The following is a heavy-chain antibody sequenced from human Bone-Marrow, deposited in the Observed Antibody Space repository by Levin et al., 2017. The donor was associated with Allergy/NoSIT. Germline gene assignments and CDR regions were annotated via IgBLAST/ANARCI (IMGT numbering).Heavy chain of an antibody. Sequence: GGSLRLSCAASGFTFSSYAMNWVRQAPGKGLEWVSTIGTSNGDTYYADSVKGRSTISRDNSKNTLLLQMSSLRAEDTAVYYCAKLSAAGTFVDSWGQGTLVTASS. CDR2: IGTSNGDT. CDR3: AKLSAAGTFVDS. V-gene: IGHV3-23*01. J-gene: IGHJ4*02. D-gene: IGHD6-13*01. CDR1: GFTFSSYA.